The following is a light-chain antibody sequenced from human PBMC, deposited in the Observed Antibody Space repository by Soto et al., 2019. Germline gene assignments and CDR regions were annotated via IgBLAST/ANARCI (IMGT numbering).Light chain of an antibody. V-gene: IGKV3-11*01. Sequence: EIVLTQSPATLSLSPGERATLSCRASQSVSRHLVWYQQKPGQAPRLLISDASNRATGIPARFRGMGSGTDFTLTISSLEPEDFVVYYCQQRSNWPRTFGQGTKMEIK. CDR1: QSVSRH. CDR3: QQRSNWPRT. J-gene: IGKJ1*01. CDR2: DAS.